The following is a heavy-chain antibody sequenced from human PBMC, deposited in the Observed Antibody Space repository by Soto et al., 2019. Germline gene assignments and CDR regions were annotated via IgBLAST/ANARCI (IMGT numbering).Heavy chain of an antibody. CDR3: ARREIQGPIDY. CDR1: GYSISSSNW. V-gene: IGHV4-28*01. CDR2: TYYSGTT. J-gene: IGHJ4*02. Sequence: SETLSLTCAVSGYSISSSNWWGWIRQPPGKGLEWIGYTYYSGTTYYNPSLKSRVTMSVDTSKNQFSLKLNSVTAVDTAVYYCARREIQGPIDYWGQGTLVTVSS. D-gene: IGHD1-26*01.